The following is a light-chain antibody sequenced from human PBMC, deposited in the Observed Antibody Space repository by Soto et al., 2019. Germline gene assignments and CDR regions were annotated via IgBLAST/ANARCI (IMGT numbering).Light chain of an antibody. J-gene: IGKJ3*01. CDR2: AAY. V-gene: IGKV3-20*01. CDR1: QTISSTS. CDR3: QHYGTSLFT. Sequence: IVLTQSPGTLSLSPGEGATLSCRASQTISSTSLAWYQHTPGRAPRLLIYAAYSRAAGIPDRFSGSGSGTDFTLTIRRLEPEDFAVYYCQHYGTSLFTFGPGTKVDV.